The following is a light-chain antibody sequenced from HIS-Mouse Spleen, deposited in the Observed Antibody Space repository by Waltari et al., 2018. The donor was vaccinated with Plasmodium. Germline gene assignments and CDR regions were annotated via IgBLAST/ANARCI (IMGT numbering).Light chain of an antibody. Sequence: EIVMTQSPATLSVSPGARATLSCRASQSVSSNLAWYQRQPGQAPRLLIYGASTRATGIPARFSGSGSGTEFTLTISSLQSEDFAVYYCQQYNNWSFTFGPGTKVDIK. CDR3: QQYNNWSFT. V-gene: IGKV3-15*01. J-gene: IGKJ3*01. CDR2: GAS. CDR1: QSVSSN.